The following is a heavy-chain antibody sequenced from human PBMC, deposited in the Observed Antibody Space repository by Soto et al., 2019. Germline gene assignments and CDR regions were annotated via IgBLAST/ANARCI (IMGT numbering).Heavy chain of an antibody. Sequence: QVQLVQSGAEEKKPGASVKVSCKASGYPFSNYAMHWVRQAPGQGLEWMGWINAGNGNSKYSHKFQGRVTITRDTSANTAYMAPDSLRSEDTAVYYCATSTYCSSSTCYQWYGMDVWGQGTTVTVSS. CDR2: INAGNGNS. D-gene: IGHD2-2*01. V-gene: IGHV1-3*05. CDR3: ATSTYCSSSTCYQWYGMDV. CDR1: GYPFSNYA. J-gene: IGHJ6*02.